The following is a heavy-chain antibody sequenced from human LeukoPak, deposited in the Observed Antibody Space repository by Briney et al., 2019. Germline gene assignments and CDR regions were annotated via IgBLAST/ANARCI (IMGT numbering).Heavy chain of an antibody. J-gene: IGHJ4*02. CDR2: FYVGDSDT. V-gene: IGHV5-51*01. Sequence: GESLKISFKGSGXSFTSHWIGWVRQMPGKGLEWMLIFYVGDSDTRYSPSFQGQVTISADKSISTAYLQWRSLKASDTAMYYCARRQAGATVDYWGQGTLVTVSS. CDR3: ARRQAGATVDY. D-gene: IGHD1-26*01. CDR1: GXSFTSHW.